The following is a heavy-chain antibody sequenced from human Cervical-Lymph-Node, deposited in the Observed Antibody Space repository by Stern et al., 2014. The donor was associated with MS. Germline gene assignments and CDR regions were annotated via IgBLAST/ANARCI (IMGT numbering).Heavy chain of an antibody. CDR1: GGPISRSA. Sequence: VQLVQSGAEVKKPGSSVKVSCKASGGPISRSAISWVRQAPGQGLEWMGGLIPIFGTTNYAQKFQGRVTITTDESTNTAYMELRSLRSEDTAVYYCATEGDATHYFDFWGQGTLVTVSS. V-gene: IGHV1-69*01. CDR2: LIPIFGTT. J-gene: IGHJ4*02. D-gene: IGHD5-12*01. CDR3: ATEGDATHYFDF.